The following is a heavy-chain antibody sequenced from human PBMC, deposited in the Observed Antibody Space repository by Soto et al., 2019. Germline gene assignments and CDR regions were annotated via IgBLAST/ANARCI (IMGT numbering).Heavy chain of an antibody. CDR2: VYYRGRS. Sequence: PFELQSLTCTVSDGYSINRGDYWGWIKKSPGKGLEWIGIVYYRGRSYSKSSVKSRVTISVDTSKNQFSLNFNSVTASDTALYYCVSQRTTVLTQAYFDYWGPGALVT. CDR1: DGYSINRGDY. D-gene: IGHD4-17*01. V-gene: IGHV4-39*01. CDR3: VSQRTTVLTQAYFDY. J-gene: IGHJ4*02.